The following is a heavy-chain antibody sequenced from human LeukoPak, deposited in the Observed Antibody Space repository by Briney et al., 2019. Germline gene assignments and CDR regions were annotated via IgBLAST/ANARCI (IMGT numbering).Heavy chain of an antibody. CDR2: ISGSGGST. V-gene: IGHV3-23*01. J-gene: IGHJ4*02. D-gene: IGHD1-20*01. CDR3: AKDRRVYNWNPTFNFDY. CDR1: GFTFSSYA. Sequence: HPGGSLRLSCAASGFTFSSYAMSRVRQAPGKGLEWVSAISGSGGSTYYADSVKGRFTISRDNSKNTLYLQMNSLRAEDTAVYYCAKDRRVYNWNPTFNFDYWGQGTLVTVSS.